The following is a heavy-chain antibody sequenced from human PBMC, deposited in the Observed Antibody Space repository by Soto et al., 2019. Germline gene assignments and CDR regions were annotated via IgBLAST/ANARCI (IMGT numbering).Heavy chain of an antibody. CDR2: IYYSGST. D-gene: IGHD3-22*01. J-gene: IGHJ4*02. CDR1: GGSISSGGYY. CDR3: ARVTRSYYYDSSGYYESPFDY. Sequence: QVQLQESGPGLVKPSQTLSLTCTVSGGSISSGGYYWSWIRQHPGKGLEWIGYIYYSGSTYYNPSLKSRVTISVDTSKNQFSLKLSSVTAADTAVYYCARVTRSYYYDSSGYYESPFDYWGQGTLVTVSS. V-gene: IGHV4-31*03.